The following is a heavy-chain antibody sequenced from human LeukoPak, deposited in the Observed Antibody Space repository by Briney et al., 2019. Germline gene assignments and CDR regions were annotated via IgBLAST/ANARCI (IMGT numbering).Heavy chain of an antibody. CDR1: GLTFSSYA. V-gene: IGHV3-23*01. D-gene: IGHD4-23*01. CDR3: AIHGAGGAFDI. J-gene: IGHJ3*02. CDR2: ISGSGGST. Sequence: PGGSLRLSCAVSGLTFSSYAMSWVRQAPGKGLEWVSVISGSGGSTYYSDSVKGRFTISRDNSKNTLYLQMNSLRAEDTAVYYCAIHGAGGAFDIWGQGTMVTVSS.